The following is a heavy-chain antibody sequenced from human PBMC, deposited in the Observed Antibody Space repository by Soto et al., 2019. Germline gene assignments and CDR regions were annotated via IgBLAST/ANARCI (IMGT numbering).Heavy chain of an antibody. V-gene: IGHV1-3*01. Sequence: GASVKVSCKASGYTFTSYAMHWVRQAPGQRLEWMGWINAGNGNTKYSQKFQGRVTITWDTSASTAYMELSSLRSEDTAVYYCARSKFLEWSFDYWGQGTLVTVSS. CDR1: GYTFTSYA. CDR3: ARSKFLEWSFDY. CDR2: INAGNGNT. J-gene: IGHJ4*02. D-gene: IGHD3-3*01.